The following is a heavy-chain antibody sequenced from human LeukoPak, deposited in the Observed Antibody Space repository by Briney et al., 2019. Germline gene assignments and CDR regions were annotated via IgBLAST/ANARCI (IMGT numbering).Heavy chain of an antibody. CDR1: GYSFTSYW. CDR3: SRQGCTTTSCHTIDS. J-gene: IGHJ4*02. CDR2: INPGDSEI. D-gene: IGHD2-2*02. V-gene: IGHV5-51*01. Sequence: GESLKISCKGFGYSFTSYWIGWVRQMPGKGLELMGIINPGDSEIRYSPSFQGQVTISVDKSISTAYLQWSSLKASDTAMYYCSRQGCTTTSCHTIDSWGQGTLVPVSS.